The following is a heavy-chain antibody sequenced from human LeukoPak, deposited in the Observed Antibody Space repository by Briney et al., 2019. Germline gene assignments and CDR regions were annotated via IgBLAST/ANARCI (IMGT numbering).Heavy chain of an antibody. D-gene: IGHD3-9*01. CDR2: IKQDGSEK. Sequence: PGGSLRLSCAASGFTSSNHWMSWVRQAPGKGLEWVANIKQDGSEKYYVDSVRGRFTISRDNAKNSLYLQMNSLSAEDTAVYYCARVSTGRVRYFDWIFDYWGQGTLVTVSS. CDR3: ARVSTGRVRYFDWIFDY. CDR1: GFTSSNHW. V-gene: IGHV3-7*01. J-gene: IGHJ4*02.